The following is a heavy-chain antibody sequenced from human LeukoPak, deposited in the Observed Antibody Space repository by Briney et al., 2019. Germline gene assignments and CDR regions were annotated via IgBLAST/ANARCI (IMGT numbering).Heavy chain of an antibody. CDR1: GGSISSSNW. J-gene: IGHJ2*01. CDR3: ARKRVRDDSSGYYYNYWYFDL. V-gene: IGHV4-4*02. CDR2: IYHSGST. Sequence: PSGTLSLTCAVSGGSISSSNWWSWVRQPPGKGLEWIGEIYHSGSTNYNPSLKSRVTISVDKSKNQFSLKLSSVTAADTAVYYCARKRVRDDSSGYYYNYWYFDLWGQGTLVTVSS. D-gene: IGHD3-22*01.